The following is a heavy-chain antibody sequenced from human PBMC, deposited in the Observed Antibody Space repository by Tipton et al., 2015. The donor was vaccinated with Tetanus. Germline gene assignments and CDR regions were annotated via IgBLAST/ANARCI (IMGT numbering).Heavy chain of an antibody. CDR1: GFTFSNAW. CDR3: TIDKGRHYDILTGRYYFGY. CDR2: IKSKTDGGTT. Sequence: SLRLSCAASGFTFSNAWMNWVRQAPGKGLEWVGRIKSKTDGGTTDYAAPVKGRFTISRDDSTNTLYLQMNSLKTEGTAVYYCTIDKGRHYDILTGRYYFGYWGQGTLVAVSS. V-gene: IGHV3-15*07. J-gene: IGHJ4*02. D-gene: IGHD3-9*01.